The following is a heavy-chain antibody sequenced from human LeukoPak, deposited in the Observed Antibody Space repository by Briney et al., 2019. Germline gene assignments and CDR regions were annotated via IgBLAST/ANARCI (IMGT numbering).Heavy chain of an antibody. CDR1: GGSFSGYY. CDR2: INHSGST. J-gene: IGHJ4*02. Sequence: PSETLSLTCAVYGGSFSGYYWSWIRQPPGKGLEWIGEINHSGSTNYNPSLKSRVTISVDTSKNQFSLKLSSVTAADTAVYYCAGVSGSYSFYWGQGTLVTVSS. CDR3: AGVSGSYSFY. D-gene: IGHD3-10*01. V-gene: IGHV4-34*01.